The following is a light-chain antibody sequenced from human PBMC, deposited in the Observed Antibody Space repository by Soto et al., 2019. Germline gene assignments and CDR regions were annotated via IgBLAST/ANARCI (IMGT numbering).Light chain of an antibody. CDR3: SSYTSSNTPV. V-gene: IGLV2-14*01. J-gene: IGLJ3*02. Sequence: QSALTQPASVSGSPGQSITISCTGTSSDVGAYNYVSWYQQPPGKAPKLMIYEASNRPSGVSYRFSGSKSGNTASLTISGLQAEDEAEYYCSSYTSSNTPVFGGGTKLTVL. CDR1: SSDVGAYNY. CDR2: EAS.